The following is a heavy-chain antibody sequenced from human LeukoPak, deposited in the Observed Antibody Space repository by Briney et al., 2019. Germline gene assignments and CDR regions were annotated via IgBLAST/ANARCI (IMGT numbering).Heavy chain of an antibody. Sequence: PGGSLRLSCAASGFTFSTYAMHWVRQAPGKGLEYVSAISSNGGSTYHANSVKGRFTISRDNSKNTLYLQMGSLRGEDMAVYYCARSGDSGWYSDYWGQGTLVTVSP. J-gene: IGHJ4*02. CDR2: ISSNGGST. V-gene: IGHV3-64*01. CDR3: ARSGDSGWYSDY. CDR1: GFTFSTYA. D-gene: IGHD6-19*01.